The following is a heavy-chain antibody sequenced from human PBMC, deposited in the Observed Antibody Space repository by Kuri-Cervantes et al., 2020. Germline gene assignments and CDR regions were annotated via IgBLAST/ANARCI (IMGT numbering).Heavy chain of an antibody. CDR3: ARENLPVHGLLWFGELYRNINWFDP. J-gene: IGHJ5*02. V-gene: IGHV3-30-3*01. Sequence: GESLKISCAASGFTFSNSTMHWVRQAPGKGLEWVAVISYNGNSKYYADAVKGRFTISRDNYKNSLYLQMNSLRAEDTALYYWARENLPVHGLLWFGELYRNINWFDPWGQGTLVTVSS. D-gene: IGHD3-10*01. CDR2: ISYNGNSK. CDR1: GFTFSNST.